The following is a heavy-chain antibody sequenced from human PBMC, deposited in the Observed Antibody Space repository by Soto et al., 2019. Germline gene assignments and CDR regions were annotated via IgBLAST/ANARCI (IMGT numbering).Heavy chain of an antibody. Sequence: GASVKVSCKASGGTFSSYAISWVRQAPGQGLEWMGGIIPIFGTANYAQKLQGRVTMTTDTSTSTAYMELRSLRSDDTAVYYCARVLGGCSSTSCNYYYGMDVWGQGTTVTVSS. CDR1: GGTFSSYA. V-gene: IGHV1-69*05. CDR2: IIPIFGTA. CDR3: ARVLGGCSSTSCNYYYGMDV. J-gene: IGHJ6*02. D-gene: IGHD2-2*01.